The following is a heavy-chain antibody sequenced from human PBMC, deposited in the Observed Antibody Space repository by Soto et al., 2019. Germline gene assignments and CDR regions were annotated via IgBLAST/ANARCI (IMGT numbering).Heavy chain of an antibody. Sequence: ASVKVSCKASGYTFTSYAMHWVRQAPGQRLEWMGWINAGNGNTKYSQKFQGRVTITRDTSASTAYMKLSSLRSEDTAVYYCARAKHYDIWTTRVRWSDPGGQGTLVTVSS. CDR1: GYTFTSYA. J-gene: IGHJ5*02. V-gene: IGHV1-3*01. CDR3: ARAKHYDIWTTRVRWSDP. CDR2: INAGNGNT. D-gene: IGHD3-9*01.